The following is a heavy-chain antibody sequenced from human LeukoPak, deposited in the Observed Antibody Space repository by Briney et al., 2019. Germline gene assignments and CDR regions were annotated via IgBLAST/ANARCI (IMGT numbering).Heavy chain of an antibody. J-gene: IGHJ6*03. Sequence: PGGSLRLSCAASGFSFSNYAMSWVRQAPGKGLEWVSGIIRGGSTYYADSAKGRFTISRDSSKNTLYLQMNSLRAEDTAVYYCVKNFWSDKYYYYMDVWGKGTTVTVSS. V-gene: IGHV3-23*01. CDR1: GFSFSNYA. CDR2: IIRGGST. CDR3: VKNFWSDKYYYYMDV. D-gene: IGHD3-3*01.